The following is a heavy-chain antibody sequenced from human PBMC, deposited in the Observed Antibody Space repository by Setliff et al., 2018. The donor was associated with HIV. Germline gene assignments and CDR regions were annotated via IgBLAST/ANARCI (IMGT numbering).Heavy chain of an antibody. V-gene: IGHV1-2*02. J-gene: IGHJ3*02. CDR3: ARDYLHVFDI. CDR1: GYTFTDYY. Sequence: GASVKVSCKASGYTFTDYYIHWVRQAPGHGLEWMGWINSASGGTNYAQNFQGRVTVTRDTSINTAYVELNSLKSDDTAVYYCARDYLHVFDIWGQGTMVTVSS. CDR2: INSASGGT.